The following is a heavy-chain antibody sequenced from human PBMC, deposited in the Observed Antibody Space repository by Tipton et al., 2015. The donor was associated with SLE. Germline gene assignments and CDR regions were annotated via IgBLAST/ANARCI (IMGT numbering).Heavy chain of an antibody. V-gene: IGHV4-59*01. CDR3: ARGSGGSSSDAFDI. J-gene: IGHJ3*02. D-gene: IGHD6-6*01. Sequence: LRLSCAASGFTFSSYGMHWVRQAPGKGLEWVGYIYYSGSTYYNPSLKSRVTISIDTSKNQFSLKLSSVTAADTAVYYCARGSGGSSSDAFDIWGQGTMVTVSS. CDR1: GFTFSSYG. CDR2: IYYSGST.